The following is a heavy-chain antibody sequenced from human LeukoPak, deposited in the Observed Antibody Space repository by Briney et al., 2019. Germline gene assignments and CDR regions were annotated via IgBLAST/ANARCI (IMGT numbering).Heavy chain of an antibody. V-gene: IGHV4-34*01. D-gene: IGHD3-3*01. CDR1: GGSFSGYY. J-gene: IGHJ3*02. Sequence: SETLSLTCAVYGGSFSGYYWSWIRQPPGKGLEWIGEINHSGSTNYNPSLKSRVTISVDASKNQFSLKLSSVTAADTAVYYCARGYRYYDFWSGYPSHHDAFDIWGQGTMVTVSS. CDR3: ARGYRYYDFWSGYPSHHDAFDI. CDR2: INHSGST.